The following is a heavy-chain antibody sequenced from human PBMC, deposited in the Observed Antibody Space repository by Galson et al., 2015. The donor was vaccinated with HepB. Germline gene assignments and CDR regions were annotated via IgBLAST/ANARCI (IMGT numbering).Heavy chain of an antibody. V-gene: IGHV2-70*13. CDR1: GFSLTTRGMC. CDR3: ARTIWQQLTQNWFDP. D-gene: IGHD6-13*01. Sequence: PALVKPTQTLTLTCTFSGFSLTTRGMCVSWIRQPPGKALEWLALIDWDDDKYYSTSLKTRLTISKDTSKNQVVLTMTNMDPTDTATYYCARTIWQQLTQNWFDPWGQGTLVTVSS. J-gene: IGHJ5*02. CDR2: IDWDDDK.